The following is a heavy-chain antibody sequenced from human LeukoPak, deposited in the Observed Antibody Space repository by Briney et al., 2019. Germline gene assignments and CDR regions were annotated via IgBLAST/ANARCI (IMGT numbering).Heavy chain of an antibody. Sequence: GGSLGLSCAASGFTFSSYWMHWVRQAPGKGLVWVSRINSDGSSTSYADSVKGRFTISRDNAKNTLYLQMNSLRAEDTAVYYCARDGGYSSGWYPYYYYGMDVWGQGTTVTVSS. CDR2: INSDGSST. V-gene: IGHV3-74*01. J-gene: IGHJ6*02. CDR1: GFTFSSYW. D-gene: IGHD6-19*01. CDR3: ARDGGYSSGWYPYYYYGMDV.